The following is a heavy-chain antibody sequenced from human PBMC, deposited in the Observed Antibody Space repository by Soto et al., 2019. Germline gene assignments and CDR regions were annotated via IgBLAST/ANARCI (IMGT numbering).Heavy chain of an antibody. J-gene: IGHJ4*02. CDR2: ISAYTGNT. CDR3: ASGSFDY. Sequence: ASVKVSCKASNYTFPSYGISWVRQAPGQGLEWMGWISAYTGNTNYAQKLQGRVTMTTDTSTSTVYMELRSLISDDTAMYYCASGSFDYWGQGTLVTVS. V-gene: IGHV1-18*01. CDR1: NYTFPSYG. D-gene: IGHD1-26*01.